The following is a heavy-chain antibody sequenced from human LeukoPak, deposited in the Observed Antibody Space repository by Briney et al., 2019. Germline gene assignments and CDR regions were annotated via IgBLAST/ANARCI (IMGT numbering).Heavy chain of an antibody. J-gene: IGHJ4*02. CDR3: AKDYNPLYGDHPDY. V-gene: IGHV3-43*02. Sequence: GGSLRLSCAASGFNFHDYAMHWVRQAPGKGLEWVSLISGDGGSAYYADSMKGRFTISRDNSKDSLYLQMSSLRTEDTALYYCAKDYNPLYGDHPDYWGQGTLVTVSS. CDR2: ISGDGGSA. D-gene: IGHD4-17*01. CDR1: GFNFHDYA.